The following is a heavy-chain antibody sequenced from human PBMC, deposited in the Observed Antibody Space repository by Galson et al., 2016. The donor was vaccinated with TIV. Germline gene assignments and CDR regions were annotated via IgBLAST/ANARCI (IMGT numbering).Heavy chain of an antibody. CDR2: INPNTGGT. J-gene: IGHJ4*02. V-gene: IGHV1-2*04. CDR3: ARDDGYTSGSDY. Sequence: SVKVSCKVSGYTFSDYYMHWVRQAPGQGLEWMGWINPNTGGTNYAQKFQGWVSMTRETSINTAYMELSRLKSDDTAVYYCARDDGYTSGSDYWGQGTQVTVSS. CDR1: GYTFSDYY. D-gene: IGHD6-19*01.